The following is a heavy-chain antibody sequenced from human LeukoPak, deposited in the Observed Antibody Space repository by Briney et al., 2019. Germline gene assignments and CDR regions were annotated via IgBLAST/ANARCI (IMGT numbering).Heavy chain of an antibody. V-gene: IGHV1-24*01. D-gene: IGHD2-15*01. J-gene: IGHJ4*02. CDR1: GYTLTELS. CDR3: ATQTQRYCSGGSCLDY. CDR2: FDPEDGET. Sequence: ASVKVSCKVSGYTLTELSMHWVRQAPGKGLEWMGGFDPEDGETIYAQKFQGRVTMTGDTSTDTAYMELSSLRSEDKAVYYCATQTQRYCSGGSCLDYWGQGTLVTVSS.